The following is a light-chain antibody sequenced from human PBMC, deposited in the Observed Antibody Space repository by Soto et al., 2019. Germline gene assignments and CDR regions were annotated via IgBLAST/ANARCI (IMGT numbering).Light chain of an antibody. Sequence: EIVMTQSPATLSVSPGEGATLSCRASQSVSSDLAWYQQKPGQGPRLLIYGASTRATGIPARFSGSGSGTEFTLTIKSLQSEDFAVYYCQHYNNWPPWTFGQGTKVEIK. V-gene: IGKV3-15*01. CDR2: GAS. CDR3: QHYNNWPPWT. CDR1: QSVSSD. J-gene: IGKJ1*01.